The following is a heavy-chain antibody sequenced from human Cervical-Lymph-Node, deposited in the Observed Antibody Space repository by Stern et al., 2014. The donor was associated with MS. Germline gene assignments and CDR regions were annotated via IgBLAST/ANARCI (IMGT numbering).Heavy chain of an antibody. D-gene: IGHD2-15*01. CDR2: INPKSGGT. Sequence: VQLEESGAEVKKPGASAKVSCKASGYIFSGYYMHWVRQAPGQGLEWMGRINPKSGGTNYAQKFQGRVTMTRDTSISTAYMELSRLRSDDTAVYYCARETGHAGGAFDIWGQGTLVTVSS. V-gene: IGHV1-2*06. CDR1: GYIFSGYY. CDR3: ARETGHAGGAFDI. J-gene: IGHJ3*02.